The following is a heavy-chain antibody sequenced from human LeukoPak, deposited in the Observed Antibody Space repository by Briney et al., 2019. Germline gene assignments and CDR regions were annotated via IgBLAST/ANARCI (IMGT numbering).Heavy chain of an antibody. CDR3: ARGRWSSSGYQDY. V-gene: IGHV3-53*01. CDR2: IYGGGNT. D-gene: IGHD3-22*01. J-gene: IGHJ4*02. Sequence: PGGSLRLSCAASGFSVSSNYMTWVRQAPGKGPECVSDIYGGGNTYYADSVGGRFTISRDNSKNTLYLQMNSLRVEDTAMYYCARGRWSSSGYQDYWGRGTLVTVSS. CDR1: GFSVSSNY.